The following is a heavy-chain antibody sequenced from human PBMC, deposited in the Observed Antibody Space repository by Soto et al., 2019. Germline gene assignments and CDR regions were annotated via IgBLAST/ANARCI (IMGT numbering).Heavy chain of an antibody. D-gene: IGHD6-13*01. CDR3: ARGTMGWQQTNWFDP. CDR1: GYTFTSYD. V-gene: IGHV1-8*01. Sequence: VASVKVSCKASGYTFTSYDINWVRQATGQGLEWMGWMNSNSGNTGYAQKFQGRVTMTRDTSISTAYMELSRLTSEDTAVYYCARGTMGWQQTNWFDPWGQGTLVTVSS. J-gene: IGHJ5*02. CDR2: MNSNSGNT.